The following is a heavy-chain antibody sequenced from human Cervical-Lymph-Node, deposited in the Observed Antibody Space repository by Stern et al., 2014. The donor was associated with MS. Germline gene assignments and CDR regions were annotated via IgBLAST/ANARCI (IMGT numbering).Heavy chain of an antibody. J-gene: IGHJ6*02. CDR1: GYAFTKYA. Sequence: VQLVESGAEVKKPGASVHVSCKASGYAFTKYAIHWVRQAPGQRLQWMGWIYGGNGNTKYSQTFQGRVTFTQDTSATTAYMEVRSLRSDDTAVYYCARATHYDPQPRDFYYGMDVWGHGTTVIVSS. CDR3: ARATHYDPQPRDFYYGMDV. CDR2: IYGGNGNT. D-gene: IGHD3-16*01. V-gene: IGHV1-3*01.